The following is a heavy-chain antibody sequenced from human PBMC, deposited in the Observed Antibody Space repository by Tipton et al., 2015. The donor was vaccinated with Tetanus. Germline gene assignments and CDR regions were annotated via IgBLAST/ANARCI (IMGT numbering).Heavy chain of an antibody. V-gene: IGHV4-4*02. CDR1: GGSISSSNW. D-gene: IGHD5-24*01. CDR2: IYHSGST. J-gene: IGHJ3*02. CDR3: ARFKPVEMATILAAYDAFDI. Sequence: GLVKPSGTLSLTCAVSGGSISSSNWWSWVRQPPGKGLEWIGAIYHSGSTNYNLPLKSRVTISVDKSKNQFSLKLSSVTAADTAVYYCARFKPVEMATILAAYDAFDIWGQGTMVTVSS.